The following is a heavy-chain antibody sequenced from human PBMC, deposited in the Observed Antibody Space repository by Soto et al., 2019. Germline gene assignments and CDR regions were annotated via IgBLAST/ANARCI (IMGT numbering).Heavy chain of an antibody. CDR3: ASRPSGYCSGGSCHFNWFDS. D-gene: IGHD2-15*01. V-gene: IGHV4-39*01. J-gene: IGHJ5*01. CDR1: GGSISSSSYY. CDR2: IYYSGST. Sequence: PSETLSLTCTVSGGSISSSSYYWGWIRQPPGKGLEWIGSIYYSGSTYYNPSLKSRVTISVDTSKNQFSLKLSSVTAADTAVYYCASRPSGYCSGGSCHFNWFDSWGQGTLVTVSS.